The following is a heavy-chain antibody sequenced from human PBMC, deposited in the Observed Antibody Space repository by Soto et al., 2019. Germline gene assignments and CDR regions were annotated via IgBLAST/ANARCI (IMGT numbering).Heavy chain of an antibody. CDR2: ISWNSGSI. CDR1: GFTFDDYA. Sequence: GGSLRLSCAASGFTFDDYAMHWVRQAPGKGLEWVSGISWNSGSIGYADSVKGRFTISRDNAKNSLYLQMNSLRAEDTAVYYCARDRWIQLDFDYWGQGTLVTVSS. V-gene: IGHV3-9*01. J-gene: IGHJ4*02. D-gene: IGHD5-18*01. CDR3: ARDRWIQLDFDY.